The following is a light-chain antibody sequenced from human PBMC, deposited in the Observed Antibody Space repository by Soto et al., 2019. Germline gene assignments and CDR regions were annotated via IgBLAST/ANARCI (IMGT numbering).Light chain of an antibody. CDR3: SSHAGINNVV. CDR1: SSDVGGYNY. Sequence: QSALTQPSSASGSPGQSVTISCTGTSSDVGGYNYVSWYQQHPGKAPKLMIYEVTKRPSGVPDRFSGSKSGNTASLTVSGLLAEDEADYYCSSHAGINNVVFGGGTQLTVL. J-gene: IGLJ7*01. V-gene: IGLV2-8*01. CDR2: EVT.